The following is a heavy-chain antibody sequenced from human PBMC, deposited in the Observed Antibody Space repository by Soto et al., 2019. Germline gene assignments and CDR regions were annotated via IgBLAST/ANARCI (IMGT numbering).Heavy chain of an antibody. D-gene: IGHD2-2*02. J-gene: IGHJ6*02. V-gene: IGHV3-7*01. Sequence: GGSLRLSCAASGFTFSSYWMSWVRQAPGKGLEWVANIKQDGSEKYYVDSVKGRFTISRDNAKNSLYLQMNSLRAEDTAVYYCARDSLGQEVPAAILISYYYYYGMDVWGQGTTVTVSS. CDR1: GFTFSSYW. CDR2: IKQDGSEK. CDR3: ARDSLGQEVPAAILISYYYYYGMDV.